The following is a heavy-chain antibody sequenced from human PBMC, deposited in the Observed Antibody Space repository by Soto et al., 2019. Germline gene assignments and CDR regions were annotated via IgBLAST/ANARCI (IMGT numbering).Heavy chain of an antibody. CDR1: RYSFAEYW. Sequence: GLSLTNSGKGSRYSFAEYWIIIVRQKPGKGLAWMGRVDPSDAQTYYSPSFQVHVTISATKSITTVLLQWSSLRASGTAMYYCASQIYDSDTGPNLQYCFDSWGQGTPVTGSS. CDR2: VDPSDAQT. D-gene: IGHD3-22*01. CDR3: ASQIYDSDTGPNLQYCFDS. J-gene: IGHJ4*02. V-gene: IGHV5-10-1*01.